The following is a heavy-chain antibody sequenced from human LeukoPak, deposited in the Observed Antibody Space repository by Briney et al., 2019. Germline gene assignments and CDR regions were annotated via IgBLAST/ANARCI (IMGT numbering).Heavy chain of an antibody. CDR1: GFTFSTST. Sequence: PGGSLRLSCAASGFTFSTSTMHWVRQAPGKGLEWVAVISYDGSNKFYADSVKGRFAISRDNSKNTLYLQMNSLRGYDSAVYYCARPLCNGYFHDSGGYYPYAMDVWGQGTTVTVSS. J-gene: IGHJ6*02. CDR3: ARPLCNGYFHDSGGYYPYAMDV. D-gene: IGHD3-22*01. V-gene: IGHV3-30*09. CDR2: ISYDGSNK.